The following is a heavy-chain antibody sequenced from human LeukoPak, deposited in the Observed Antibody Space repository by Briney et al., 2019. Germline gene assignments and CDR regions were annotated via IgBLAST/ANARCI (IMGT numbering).Heavy chain of an antibody. Sequence: SETLSLTCAVSGGSISSGGYSWGWIRQPPGKGLEWVGYIYHSGSTYYNPSLKSRVTISVDRSKNQFSLKLSSVTAADTAVYYCARVSSGFDYWGQGTLVTVSS. J-gene: IGHJ4*02. D-gene: IGHD3-22*01. CDR3: ARVSSGFDY. V-gene: IGHV4-30-2*01. CDR2: IYHSGST. CDR1: GGSISSGGYS.